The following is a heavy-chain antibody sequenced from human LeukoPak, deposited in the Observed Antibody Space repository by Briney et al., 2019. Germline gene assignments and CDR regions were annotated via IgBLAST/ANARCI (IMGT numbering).Heavy chain of an antibody. J-gene: IGHJ6*04. V-gene: IGHV4-34*01. D-gene: IGHD2/OR15-2a*01. CDR1: GGSFSDYY. Sequence: SETLSLTCAVYGGSFSDYYWNCIRQPPGKGLEWIGEINHSGTTNYNPSLKSRVTISVDTSKNQFSLRLSAVTAADTAVYHCARGLRLPSRSTPAVPHVWGKGTTVTVSA. CDR2: INHSGTT. CDR3: ARGLRLPSRSTPAVPHV.